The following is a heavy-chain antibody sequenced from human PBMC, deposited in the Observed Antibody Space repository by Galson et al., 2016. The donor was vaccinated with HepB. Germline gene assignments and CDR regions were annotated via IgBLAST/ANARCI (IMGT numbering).Heavy chain of an antibody. CDR2: ISYDGSNK. V-gene: IGHV3-30*18. Sequence: SLRLSCAASGFTFSRYGMHWVRQAPGKGLEWVAVISYDGSNKYYADSVKGRFTISRDNSKNTLYLQMNSLRAEDTAVYYCAKDCDHSGGDSPRSFDPWGQGTLVTVSS. CDR1: GFTFSRYG. D-gene: IGHD2-21*01. J-gene: IGHJ5*02. CDR3: AKDCDHSGGDSPRSFDP.